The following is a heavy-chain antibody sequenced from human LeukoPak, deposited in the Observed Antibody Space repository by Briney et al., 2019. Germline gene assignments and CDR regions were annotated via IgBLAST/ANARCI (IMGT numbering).Heavy chain of an antibody. V-gene: IGHV3-48*03. J-gene: IGHJ4*02. CDR3: AKGGYRIAVAGTVVDY. CDR1: GFTFSSYE. D-gene: IGHD6-19*01. CDR2: ISSSGSTI. Sequence: GGSLRLSCAASGFTFSSYEMNWVRQAPGKGLEWVSYISSSGSTIYYADSVKGRFTISRDNAKNSLYLQMNSLRAEDTAVYYCAKGGYRIAVAGTVVDYWGQGTLVTVSS.